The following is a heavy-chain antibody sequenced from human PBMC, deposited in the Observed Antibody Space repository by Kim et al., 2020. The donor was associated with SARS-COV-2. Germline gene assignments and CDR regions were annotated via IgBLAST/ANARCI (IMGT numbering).Heavy chain of an antibody. D-gene: IGHD6-19*01. CDR3: ASLPDIPGWPFDY. J-gene: IGHJ4*02. Sequence: SETLSLTCTISGASISDDYWTWIRQPPGKGLEWIGYFSYNKRTSYNPSLKSRVSMSLDTSRNQFSLKLNSVTAADTAVYYCASLPDIPGWPFDYWAQGTLVTVSS. CDR2: FSYNKRT. V-gene: IGHV4-59*08. CDR1: GASISDDY.